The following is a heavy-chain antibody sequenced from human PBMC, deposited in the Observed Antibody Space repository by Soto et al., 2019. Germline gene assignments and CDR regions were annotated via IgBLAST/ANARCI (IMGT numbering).Heavy chain of an antibody. J-gene: IGHJ6*02. CDR3: ASLVYGMDV. CDR1: GFTFSSYA. CDR2: ISGSDGST. V-gene: IGHV3-23*01. Sequence: GGSLRLSCAASGFTFSSYAMNWVRQAPGKGLEWVSVISGSDGSTYYADSVKGRFTISRDNSKNTLYLQMNSLRAEDKAVYYCASLVYGMDVWGQGTTVTVSS.